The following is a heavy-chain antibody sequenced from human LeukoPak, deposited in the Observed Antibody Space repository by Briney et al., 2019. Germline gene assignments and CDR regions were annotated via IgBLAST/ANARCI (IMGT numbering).Heavy chain of an antibody. V-gene: IGHV4-39*01. CDR2: IYYSGNT. CDR3: ARGGTIFGVVPHPYYYGMDV. Sequence: SETLSLTCTVSNGSVSSSYYWAWIRQPPGKGLEWIGKIYYSGNTYYNPSLKSRVTISVETSKTQLSLKLSSVTAADTAVYYCARGGTIFGVVPHPYYYGMDVWGQGTTVTVSS. J-gene: IGHJ6*02. CDR1: NGSVSSSYY. D-gene: IGHD3-3*01.